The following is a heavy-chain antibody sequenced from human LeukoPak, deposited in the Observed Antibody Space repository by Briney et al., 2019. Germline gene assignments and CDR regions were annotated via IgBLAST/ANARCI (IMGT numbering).Heavy chain of an antibody. CDR1: GYTFTCYY. CDR2: INPNSGET. CDR3: ARANPLYCSSTTCLFDY. Sequence: ASVKVSCKASGYTFTCYYMHWVRQAPGQGMEWMGWINPNSGETNYAQKFQGRVTMTRDTSISTAHMELSRLRSDDTAVYYCARANPLYCSSTTCLFDYWGQGTLVTVSS. J-gene: IGHJ4*02. V-gene: IGHV1-2*02. D-gene: IGHD2-2*01.